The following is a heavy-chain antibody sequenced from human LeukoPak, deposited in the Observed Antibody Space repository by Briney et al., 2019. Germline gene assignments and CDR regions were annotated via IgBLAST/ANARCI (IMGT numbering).Heavy chain of an antibody. D-gene: IGHD5-18*01. CDR1: GGSISSSSYY. Sequence: SETLSLTCTVSGGSISSSSYYWGWIRQPPGRGLEWIGSIYYSGSTYYNPSLKSRVTISVDTSKNQFSLKLSSVTAADTAVYYCARDYQGGYGDKTVDYWGQGTLVTVSS. V-gene: IGHV4-39*07. J-gene: IGHJ4*02. CDR3: ARDYQGGYGDKTVDY. CDR2: IYYSGST.